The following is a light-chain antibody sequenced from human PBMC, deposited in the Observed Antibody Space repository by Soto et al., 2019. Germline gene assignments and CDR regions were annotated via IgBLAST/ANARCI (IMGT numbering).Light chain of an antibody. V-gene: IGKV3-20*01. CDR3: QQYASIPRT. J-gene: IGKJ4*02. CDR1: RSVSSSY. CDR2: GAS. Sequence: ENVLTQSPGTLSLSPGEGATLSCRASRSVSSSYLAWYQQKPGQAPRLLIYGASIRATGIPARFSGSGCGREFTPPISSLQYEDFAVYYCQQYASIPRTFGRGTKVDIK.